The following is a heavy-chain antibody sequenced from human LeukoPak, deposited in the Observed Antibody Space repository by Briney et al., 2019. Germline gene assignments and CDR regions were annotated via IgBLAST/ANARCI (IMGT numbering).Heavy chain of an antibody. CDR2: ISGSGGST. CDR3: ARAGEYDSDN. J-gene: IGHJ4*02. CDR1: GFTFSSYA. D-gene: IGHD3-22*01. Sequence: QSGGSLRLSCAASGFTFSSYAMSWVRQAPGKGLEWVSAISGSGGSTYYADSVKGRLTISRDNSKNTLYLQMNSLRIEDTAIYYCARAGEYDSDNWGQGALVTVSS. V-gene: IGHV3-23*01.